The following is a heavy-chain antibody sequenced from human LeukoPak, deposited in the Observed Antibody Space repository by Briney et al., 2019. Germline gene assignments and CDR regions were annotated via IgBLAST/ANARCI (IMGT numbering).Heavy chain of an antibody. CDR3: ARVMFSRITMVRGVSSFDY. CDR2: INWNGGST. CDR1: GFTFDDYG. V-gene: IGHV3-20*04. D-gene: IGHD3-10*01. Sequence: PGGSLRLSCAASGFTFDDYGMSWVRRAPGKGLEWVSGINWNGGSTGYADSVKGRFTISRDNAKNSLYLQMNSLRAEDTASYYCARVMFSRITMVRGVSSFDYWGQGTLVTVSS. J-gene: IGHJ4*02.